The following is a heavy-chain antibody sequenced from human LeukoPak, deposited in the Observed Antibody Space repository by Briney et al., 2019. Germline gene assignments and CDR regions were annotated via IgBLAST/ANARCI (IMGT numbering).Heavy chain of an antibody. J-gene: IGHJ4*02. D-gene: IGHD3-9*01. V-gene: IGHV4-61*01. CDR1: GGSVSSGSYY. CDR3: ARGSYDILTGYYPLNY. Sequence: SETLSLTCTVSGGSVSSGSYYWSWIRQPPGKGLEWIGYIYYSGSTNCNPSLKSRVTISVDTSKNQFSLKLSSVSAADTAVYYCARGSYDILTGYYPLNYWGQGTLVTVSS. CDR2: IYYSGST.